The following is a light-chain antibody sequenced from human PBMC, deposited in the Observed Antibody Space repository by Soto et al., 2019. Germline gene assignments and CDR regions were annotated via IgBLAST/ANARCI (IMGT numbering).Light chain of an antibody. J-gene: IGKJ4*01. CDR1: QSISTY. V-gene: IGKV1-39*01. CDR2: GAS. Sequence: DIQMTQSPSSLSASIGDRITITCRASQSISTYLNWYQQKPGKAPRLLIYGASTLQIAVPSRFCSSGSATDYTLTISSLQPEDFATYYCQQSFITPPLTFGGGTKVEMK. CDR3: QQSFITPPLT.